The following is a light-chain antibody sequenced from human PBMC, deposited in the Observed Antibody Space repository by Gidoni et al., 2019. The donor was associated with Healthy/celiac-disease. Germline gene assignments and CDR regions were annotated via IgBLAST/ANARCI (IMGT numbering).Light chain of an antibody. J-gene: IGKJ4*01. CDR2: AAP. Sequence: DIQMTQSPYPLSASVGDRVTITCRASQSISSYLNWYQQKPGKAPKLLIYAAPSLQSGVPSRFSCSVSGTDFTLTISSLQPEDFATYYCQQSYSTPLTFGGGTKVEIK. CDR1: QSISSY. CDR3: QQSYSTPLT. V-gene: IGKV1-39*01.